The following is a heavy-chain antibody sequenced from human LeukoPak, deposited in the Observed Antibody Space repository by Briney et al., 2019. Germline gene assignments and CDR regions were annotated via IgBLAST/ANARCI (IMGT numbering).Heavy chain of an antibody. Sequence: PGGSLRLSCAASGFTFSSNYMSWVRQAPGKGLEWVSGIYGGDSTYYADSVKGRFTISRDNSKNTLYLQMNSLRAEDTAVYYCARGDSGTFQHWGQGTLVTVSS. CDR2: IYGGDST. J-gene: IGHJ1*01. D-gene: IGHD4-17*01. CDR1: GFTFSSNY. V-gene: IGHV3-66*01. CDR3: ARGDSGTFQH.